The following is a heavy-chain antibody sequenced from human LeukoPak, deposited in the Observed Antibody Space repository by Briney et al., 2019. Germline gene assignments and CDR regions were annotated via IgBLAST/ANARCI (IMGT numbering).Heavy chain of an antibody. J-gene: IGHJ5*02. Sequence: ASVKVSCKASGYTFTSYDINWVRRATGQGLEWMGWMNPNSGNTGYAQKFQGRVTITRNTSISTAYMELSSLRSEDTAVYYCARGWFPFFTMTESDWFDPWGQGTLVTVSS. CDR1: GYTFTSYD. D-gene: IGHD3-22*01. CDR2: MNPNSGNT. V-gene: IGHV1-8*03. CDR3: ARGWFPFFTMTESDWFDP.